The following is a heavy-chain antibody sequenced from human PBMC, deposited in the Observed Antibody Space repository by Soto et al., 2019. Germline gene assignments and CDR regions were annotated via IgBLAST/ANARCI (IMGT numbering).Heavy chain of an antibody. J-gene: IGHJ4*02. CDR3: ARDLQLDSSIAVAGGGY. V-gene: IGHV3-21*01. D-gene: IGHD6-19*01. CDR2: ISSSSSYI. Sequence: EVQLVESGGGLVKPGGSLRLSCAASGFTFSSYSMNWVRQAPGKGLEWVSSISSSSSYIYYADSVKGRFTISRENAKNSLYLQMNSLRAEDTAVYYCARDLQLDSSIAVAGGGYWGQGTLVTVSS. CDR1: GFTFSSYS.